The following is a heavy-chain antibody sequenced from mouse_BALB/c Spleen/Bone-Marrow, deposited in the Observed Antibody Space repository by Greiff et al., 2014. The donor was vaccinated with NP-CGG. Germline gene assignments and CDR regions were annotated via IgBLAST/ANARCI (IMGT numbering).Heavy chain of an antibody. D-gene: IGHD2-3*01. Sequence: EVQRVESGAEFVKPGASVKLSCTASGFSIKDTYMHWVKRRPEQGLEWIGRIDPANDNTKYDPKFQGKATITADTSSNTAYLQLSSLTSEDTAVYYCARADGYYAWFAYWGQGTLVTVSA. V-gene: IGHV14-3*02. CDR2: IDPANDNT. CDR3: ARADGYYAWFAY. CDR1: GFSIKDTY. J-gene: IGHJ3*01.